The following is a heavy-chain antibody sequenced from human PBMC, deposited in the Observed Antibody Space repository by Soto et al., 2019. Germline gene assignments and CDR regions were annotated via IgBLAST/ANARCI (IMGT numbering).Heavy chain of an antibody. Sequence: GASVKVSCKASGGTFSSYAISWVRQAPGQGLEWMGGIIPIFGTANYAQKFQGRVTITADESTSTAYMELSSLRSGDTAVYYCARDPDCSGGSCYPHLEGFDPWGQGTLVTVSS. V-gene: IGHV1-69*13. J-gene: IGHJ5*02. CDR2: IIPIFGTA. CDR1: GGTFSSYA. D-gene: IGHD2-15*01. CDR3: ARDPDCSGGSCYPHLEGFDP.